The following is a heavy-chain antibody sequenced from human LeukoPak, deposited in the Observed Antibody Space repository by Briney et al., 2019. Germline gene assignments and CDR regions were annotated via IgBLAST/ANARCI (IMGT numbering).Heavy chain of an antibody. V-gene: IGHV1-2*02. D-gene: IGHD3-10*01. CDR2: INPNSGGT. J-gene: IGHJ4*02. CDR3: ARDRGFGDPEIDY. Sequence: ASVKVSCKASGYTFTGYYMHWVRQAPGQGLEWMGWINPNSGGTNYAQKFQGRGTMTRDTSISTAYMELSSLRSEATAVYYCARDRGFGDPEIDYWGQGTLVTVSS. CDR1: GYTFTGYY.